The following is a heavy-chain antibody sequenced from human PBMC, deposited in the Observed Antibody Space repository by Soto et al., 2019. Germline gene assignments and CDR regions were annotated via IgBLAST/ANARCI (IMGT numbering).Heavy chain of an antibody. J-gene: IGHJ3*01. Sequence: QIQLVQSGGEVKKPGASVNVSCKASGYTFTNYGIGWVRQAPGQGHEWMGWISTYNVNTIYAQNFQDRVTMTTDTSTSTAYMELKSLTSDDTAVYYCARVPGELHLLDAFDVWGQGTMRTVSS. CDR3: ARVPGELHLLDAFDV. CDR1: GYTFTNYG. V-gene: IGHV1-18*01. D-gene: IGHD1-7*01. CDR2: ISTYNVNT.